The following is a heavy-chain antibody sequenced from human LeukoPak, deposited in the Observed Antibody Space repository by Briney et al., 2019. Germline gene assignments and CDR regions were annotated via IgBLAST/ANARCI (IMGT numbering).Heavy chain of an antibody. CDR3: ARAKSGYSGYDPYCGGDCYSAFFDY. D-gene: IGHD2-21*01. CDR1: GYTFTSYY. J-gene: IGHJ4*02. CDR2: INPNGCST. Sequence: SSVKVSCTASGYTFTSYYMHWLRKAPGQGLEWMGIINPNGCSTSNAQKLQGIVTMTRDPSTSTVYMDLSSLRSEDTAVYYCARAKSGYSGYDPYCGGDCYSAFFDYWGQGTLVTVSS. V-gene: IGHV1-46*04.